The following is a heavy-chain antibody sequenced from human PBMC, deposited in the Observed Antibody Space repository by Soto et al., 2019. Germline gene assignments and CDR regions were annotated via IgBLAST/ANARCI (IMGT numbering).Heavy chain of an antibody. Sequence: PGGSLRLSCIASGFTFRNYAMAWVRQAPGEDLEWVSAIGTSGTPTLYADSVKSRFSISRDDSRNTVSLKMNSLGVEDTATYYCTRILWSSRRDALDIWGQGTTVTVPS. D-gene: IGHD2-21*01. CDR2: IGTSGTPT. CDR1: GFTFRNYA. J-gene: IGHJ6*02. CDR3: TRILWSSRRDALDI. V-gene: IGHV3-23*01.